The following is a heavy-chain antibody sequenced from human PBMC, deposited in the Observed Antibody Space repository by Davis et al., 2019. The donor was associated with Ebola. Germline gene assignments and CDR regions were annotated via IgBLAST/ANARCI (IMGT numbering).Heavy chain of an antibody. D-gene: IGHD3-3*01. Sequence: PGGSLRLSCAASGFTFSSYWMSWVRQAPGKGLEWVANIKQDGSEKYYVDSVKGRFTISRDNAKNSLYLQMNSLRAEDTAVYYCARELTLYYDFWSAPSNGGQGTLVTVSS. CDR2: IKQDGSEK. CDR3: ARELTLYYDFWSAPSN. J-gene: IGHJ4*02. V-gene: IGHV3-7*03. CDR1: GFTFSSYW.